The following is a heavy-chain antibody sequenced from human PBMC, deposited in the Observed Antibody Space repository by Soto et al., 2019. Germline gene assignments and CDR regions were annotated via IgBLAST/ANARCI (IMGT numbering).Heavy chain of an antibody. V-gene: IGHV3-48*02. J-gene: IGHJ4*02. CDR2: ISSSSSTI. Sequence: EVQLVESGGGLVQPGGSLRLSCAASGFTFSSYSMNWVRRARGKGLEWVSYISSSSSTIYYADSVKGRFTISRDNAKKSMYLHMNSLRDEDTAVYYCARDWQLIGHCSGGSCAKAGGYWGQGTLVTVSS. D-gene: IGHD2-15*01. CDR3: ARDWQLIGHCSGGSCAKAGGY. CDR1: GFTFSSYS.